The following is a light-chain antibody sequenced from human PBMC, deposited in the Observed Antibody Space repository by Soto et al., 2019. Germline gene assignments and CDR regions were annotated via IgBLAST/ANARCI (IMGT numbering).Light chain of an antibody. CDR3: QQYGLSPYT. Sequence: EIVLTQSPGTLSLSPGETATLSCEASQTVTSKFLAWYQQKPGQAPKLLIYGASNRASGIADRFSGSGSGTDFTLTIFSLEPEDFAVYYFQQYGLSPYTFGQGTKVEIK. CDR2: GAS. CDR1: QTVTSKF. J-gene: IGKJ2*01. V-gene: IGKV3-20*01.